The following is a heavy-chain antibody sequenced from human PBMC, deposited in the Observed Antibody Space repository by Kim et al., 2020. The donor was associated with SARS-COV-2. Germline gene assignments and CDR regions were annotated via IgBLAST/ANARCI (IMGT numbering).Heavy chain of an antibody. CDR3: ASYYRGYDCNCFDY. J-gene: IGHJ4*02. D-gene: IGHD2-21*01. Sequence: AAPVKGRFSISRDDSKNTLYLQMNSLKAEDTAVYYCASYYRGYDCNCFDYWGQGTLVTVSS. V-gene: IGHV3-15*01.